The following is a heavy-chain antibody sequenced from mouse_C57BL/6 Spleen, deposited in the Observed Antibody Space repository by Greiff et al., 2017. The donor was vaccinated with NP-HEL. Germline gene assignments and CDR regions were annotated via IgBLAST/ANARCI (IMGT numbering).Heavy chain of an antibody. CDR1: GYTFTSYW. V-gene: IGHV1-55*01. D-gene: IGHD1-1*01. Sequence: QVHVKQPGAELVKPGASVKMSCKASGYTFTSYWITWVKQRPGQGLEWIGDIYPGSGSTNYNEKFKSKATLTVDTSSSTAYMQLSSLTSEDSAVYYCARRTTVYAMDYWGQGTSVTVSS. CDR3: ARRTTVYAMDY. CDR2: IYPGSGST. J-gene: IGHJ4*01.